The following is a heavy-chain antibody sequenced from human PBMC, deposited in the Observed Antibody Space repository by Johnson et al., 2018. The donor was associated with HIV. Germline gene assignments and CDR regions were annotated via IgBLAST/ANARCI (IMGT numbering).Heavy chain of an antibody. CDR2: IYSGGST. V-gene: IGHV3-NL1*01. D-gene: IGHD3-16*01. CDR3: ARDKLNWGIGASDI. J-gene: IGHJ3*02. Sequence: QVQLVESGGGVVQPGRSLRLACVASGFTFNRYGLHWVRQAPGKGLEWVSVIYSGGSTYYADSVKGRFTISRDNAKNSLYLQMNSLRDDDAALYYCARDKLNWGIGASDIWGQGTMVTVSS. CDR1: GFTFNRYG.